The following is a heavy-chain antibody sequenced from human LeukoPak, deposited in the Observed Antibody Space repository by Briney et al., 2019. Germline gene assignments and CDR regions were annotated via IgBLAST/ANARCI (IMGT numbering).Heavy chain of an antibody. CDR2: RPNHYRNT. CDR1: AYGFTISG. D-gene: IGHD3-10*01. CDR3: ARDLPPFGWFGDHYNWFDP. Sequence: SAYGFTISGYFWTRLPQAPGRELKGIRPNHYRNTNYAQKLQGRVTMTTDTSTSTAYMELRSLRSDDTAVYYCARDLPPFGWFGDHYNWFDPWGQGTLVTVSS. J-gene: IGHJ5*02. V-gene: IGHV1-18*01.